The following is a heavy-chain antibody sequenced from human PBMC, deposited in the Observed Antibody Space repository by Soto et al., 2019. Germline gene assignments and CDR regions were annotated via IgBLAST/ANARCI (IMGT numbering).Heavy chain of an antibody. CDR3: ARHDCSGGSCRGYNWFAP. Sequence: PSETLSLACTVSGGSISSYYWSWIRQPPGKGLEWIGYIYYSGSTNYSPSLKSRVTISVDTSKNQFSLKLSSVTAADTAVYYCARHDCSGGSCRGYNWFAPWGQGTLVTV. CDR2: IYYSGST. J-gene: IGHJ5*02. V-gene: IGHV4-59*08. D-gene: IGHD2-15*01. CDR1: GGSISSYY.